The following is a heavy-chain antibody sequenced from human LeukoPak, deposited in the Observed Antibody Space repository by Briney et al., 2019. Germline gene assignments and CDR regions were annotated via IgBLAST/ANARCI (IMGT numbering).Heavy chain of an antibody. J-gene: IGHJ4*02. D-gene: IGHD3-22*01. Sequence: SVTLSLTCTVSGASISSYYWSWIRQSPGKGLEWIGYIYYSGRTNYNPSLKSRVTISVDTSKNHFSLKLSSVTAADTAVYYCARYSDSSAYYPGAFDFWGQGTLVTVSS. CDR3: ARYSDSSAYYPGAFDF. CDR1: GASISSYY. V-gene: IGHV4-59*12. CDR2: IYYSGRT.